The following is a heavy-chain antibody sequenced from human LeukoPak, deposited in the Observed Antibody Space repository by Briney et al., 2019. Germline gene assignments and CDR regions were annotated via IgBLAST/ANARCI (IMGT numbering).Heavy chain of an antibody. CDR1: GGTSSSYA. J-gene: IGHJ3*02. V-gene: IGHV1-69*04. CDR2: IIPILGIA. CDR3: ATGIVVVPAHERSHYAFDI. Sequence: ASVKVSCKASGGTSSSYAISWVRQAPGQGLEWMGRIIPILGIANYAQKFQGRVTITADKSTSTAYMELSSLRSEDTAVYYCATGIVVVPAHERSHYAFDIWGQGTMVTVSS. D-gene: IGHD2-2*01.